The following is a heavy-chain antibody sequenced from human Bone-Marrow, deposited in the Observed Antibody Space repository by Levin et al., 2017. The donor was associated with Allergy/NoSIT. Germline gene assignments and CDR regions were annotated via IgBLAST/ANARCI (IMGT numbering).Heavy chain of an antibody. CDR3: ARAPVAARPYGYYYYYMDV. Sequence: SVKVSCKASGGTFSSYAISWVRQAPGQGLEWMGGIIPIFGTANYAQKFQGRVTITADESTSTAYMELSSLRSEDTAVYYCARAPVAARPYGYYYYYMDVWGKGTTVTVSS. CDR1: GGTFSSYA. J-gene: IGHJ6*03. V-gene: IGHV1-69*13. D-gene: IGHD6-6*01. CDR2: IIPIFGTA.